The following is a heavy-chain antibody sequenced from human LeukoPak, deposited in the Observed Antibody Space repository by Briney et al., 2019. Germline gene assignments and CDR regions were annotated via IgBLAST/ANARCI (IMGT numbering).Heavy chain of an antibody. CDR3: ARTEGDRDMTSRRELPY. CDR1: GYSISSGYY. D-gene: IGHD3-16*01. V-gene: IGHV4-38-2*02. J-gene: IGHJ4*02. CDR2: IYHSGST. Sequence: SETLSLTCTVSGYSISSGYYWGWIRQPPGKGLEWIGSIYHSGSTYYNPSLKSRVTISVDTSKNQFSLKLSSVTAADTAVYYCARTEGDRDMTSRRELPYWGQGTLVTVSS.